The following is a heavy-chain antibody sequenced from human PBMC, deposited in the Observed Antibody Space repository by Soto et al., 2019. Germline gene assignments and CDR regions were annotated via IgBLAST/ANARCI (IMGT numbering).Heavy chain of an antibody. J-gene: IGHJ5*02. V-gene: IGHV1-69*13. Sequence: SVKVSCKASVDSFGSYAVSWVRQAPGQGLEWMGAIIPVFGTTNYTQKFQGRVTITADDSTTTAYMELSSLRSDDTAVYYWAREPFGRFDPWGQETLVTVSS. CDR3: AREPFGRFDP. CDR2: IIPVFGTT. D-gene: IGHD3-10*01. CDR1: VDSFGSYA.